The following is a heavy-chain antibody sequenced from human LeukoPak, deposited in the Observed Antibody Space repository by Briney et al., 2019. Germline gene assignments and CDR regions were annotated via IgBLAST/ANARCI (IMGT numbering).Heavy chain of an antibody. V-gene: IGHV3-53*01. CDR2: IYSGGTT. CDR3: ARVLSVSYCDS. D-gene: IGHD2/OR15-2a*01. J-gene: IGHJ4*02. Sequence: GGSLRLSCAASGFTVSSNYMSWVRQAPGRGLEWVSVIYSGGTTYYADSVKGRFTISRDNSKNTLYLQMNSLRGEDTAVYYCARVLSVSYCDSWGQGTLVTVSS. CDR1: GFTVSSNY.